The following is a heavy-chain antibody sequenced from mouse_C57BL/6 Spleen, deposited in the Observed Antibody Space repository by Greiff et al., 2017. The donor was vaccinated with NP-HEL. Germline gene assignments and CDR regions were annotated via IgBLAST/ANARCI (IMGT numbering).Heavy chain of an antibody. CDR3: ARKLVDYYGSSPYAMDY. V-gene: IGHV2-2*01. Sequence: QVQLQQSGPGLVQPSQSLSITCTVSGFSLTSYGVHWVRQSPGKGLEWLGVIWSGGSTDYNAAFISRLSISKDNSKSQVFFKMNSLQADDTAIYYCARKLVDYYGSSPYAMDYWGQGTSVTVSS. CDR2: IWSGGST. D-gene: IGHD1-1*01. J-gene: IGHJ4*01. CDR1: GFSLTSYG.